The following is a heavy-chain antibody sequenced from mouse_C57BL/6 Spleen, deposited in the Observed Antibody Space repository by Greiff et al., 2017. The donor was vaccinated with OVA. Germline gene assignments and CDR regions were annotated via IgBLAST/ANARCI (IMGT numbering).Heavy chain of an antibody. CDR1: GYTFTSYW. D-gene: IGHD1-1*01. Sequence: VQLQQPGAELVKPGASVKMSCKASGYTFTSYWITWVKQRPGQGLEWIGDIYPGSGSTNYNEKFKSKATLTVDTSSSTAYMQLSSLTSEDSAVYYCARSPLSDYGSYYFDYWGQGTTLTVSS. CDR3: ARSPLSDYGSYYFDY. J-gene: IGHJ2*01. CDR2: IYPGSGST. V-gene: IGHV1-55*01.